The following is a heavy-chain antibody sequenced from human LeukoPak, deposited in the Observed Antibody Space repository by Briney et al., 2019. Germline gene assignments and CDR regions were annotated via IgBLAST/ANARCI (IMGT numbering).Heavy chain of an antibody. Sequence: GGSLRLSCATSGFTFSTYWMSWVRQAPGKGLEWVADIKQDGSETYYADSVKGRFTIFRDNAKNSLYLQMDSLRVEDTAVYYCANGDGFDYWGQGTLVIVSS. CDR3: ANGDGFDY. D-gene: IGHD5-24*01. J-gene: IGHJ4*02. V-gene: IGHV3-7*01. CDR2: IKQDGSET. CDR1: GFTFSTYW.